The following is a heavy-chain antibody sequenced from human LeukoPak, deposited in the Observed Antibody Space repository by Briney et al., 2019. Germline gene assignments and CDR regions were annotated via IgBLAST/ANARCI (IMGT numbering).Heavy chain of an antibody. J-gene: IGHJ6*02. Sequence: GGSLRLSCAASGFTFSDSWMSWARQAPGKGLEWVANMNQDGSAKGYVDSVKGRFTISRDNARNSLYLQMSSLRPEDTAVYYCATYTHWVAGDVWGQGTTVTVSS. D-gene: IGHD3-16*01. CDR2: MNQDGSAK. CDR3: ATYTHWVAGDV. V-gene: IGHV3-7*01. CDR1: GFTFSDSW.